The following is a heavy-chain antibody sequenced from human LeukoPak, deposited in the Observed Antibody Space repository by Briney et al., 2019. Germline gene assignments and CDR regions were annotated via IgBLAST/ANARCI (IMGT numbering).Heavy chain of an antibody. J-gene: IGHJ4*02. CDR3: ARAPSTSSGYFFDY. CDR1: GFTFSSYS. V-gene: IGHV3-21*01. CDR2: ISSSSSYI. Sequence: GGSLRLSCAASGFTFSSYSMNWVRQAPGKGLEWVSSISSSSSYIYYADSVKGRFTISRDNAKNSLYLQMNSLRAEDTAVYYCARAPSTSSGYFFDYWGQGTLVTVSS. D-gene: IGHD3-22*01.